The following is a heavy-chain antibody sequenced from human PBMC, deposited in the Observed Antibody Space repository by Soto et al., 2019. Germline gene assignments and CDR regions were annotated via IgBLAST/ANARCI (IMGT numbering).Heavy chain of an antibody. CDR3: AKDARYCSSTSCPRLNWFDP. J-gene: IGHJ5*02. V-gene: IGHV3-23*01. CDR1: GFTFSSYA. Sequence: PGGSLRLSCAASGFTFSSYAMSWVRQAPGKGLEWVSANSGSGGSTYYADSVKGRFTISRDNSKNTLYLQMNSLRAEDTAVYYCAKDARYCSSTSCPRLNWFDPWGQGTLVTVSS. D-gene: IGHD2-2*01. CDR2: NSGSGGST.